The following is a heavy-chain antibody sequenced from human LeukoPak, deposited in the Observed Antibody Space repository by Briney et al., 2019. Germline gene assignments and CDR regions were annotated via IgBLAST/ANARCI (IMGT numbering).Heavy chain of an antibody. J-gene: IGHJ4*02. D-gene: IGHD2-21*02. CDR1: GFTFSSYG. V-gene: IGHV3-30*18. Sequence: PGGSLRLSCAASGFTFSSYGMHWVRQAPGKGLEWVAVISYDGSNKYYADSVKGRFTISRDNSKNTLYLQMSSLRAEDTAVYYCAKDGEGDPFDYWGQGTLVTVSS. CDR3: AKDGEGDPFDY. CDR2: ISYDGSNK.